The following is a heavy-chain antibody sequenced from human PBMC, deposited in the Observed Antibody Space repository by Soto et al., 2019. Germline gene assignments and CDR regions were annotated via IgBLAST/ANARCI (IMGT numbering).Heavy chain of an antibody. Sequence: NRLETLSLTCAVSGGSISSSNWGRWVRQPPGKGLEWIGELYHSGSTNYNPSLKSRVTISVDKSKNQFSLKLSSVTAADTAVYYCATSSSGYYLYYFDYWCQSTLVT. V-gene: IGHV4-4*02. CDR1: GGSISSSNW. CDR2: LYHSGST. CDR3: ATSSSGYYLYYFDY. D-gene: IGHD3-22*01. J-gene: IGHJ4*02.